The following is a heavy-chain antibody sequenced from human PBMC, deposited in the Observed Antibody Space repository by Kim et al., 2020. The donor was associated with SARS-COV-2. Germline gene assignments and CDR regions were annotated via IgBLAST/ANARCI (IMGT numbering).Heavy chain of an antibody. CDR2: IYSGGST. V-gene: IGHV3-53*01. CDR3: AIYSWSYLDY. J-gene: IGHJ4*02. D-gene: IGHD1-26*01. Sequence: GGSLRLSCAASGFTVSSNYMSWVRQAPGKGLEWVSVIYSGGSTDYADSVKGRFTISRDNSKNTRYLQMNSLRAEDTAVYYCAIYSWSYLDYWGQGTLVTVSS. CDR1: GFTVSSNY.